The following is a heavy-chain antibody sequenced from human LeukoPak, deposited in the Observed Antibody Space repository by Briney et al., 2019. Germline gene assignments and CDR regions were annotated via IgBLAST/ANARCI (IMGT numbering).Heavy chain of an antibody. CDR1: GFTFSSYS. Sequence: GGSLRLSWAASGFTFSSYSMNWVRQAPGKGLEWVSSISSSSSYIYYADSVKGRFTISRDNAKNSLYLQMNSLRAEDTAVYYCARDMYYYDSSGYGVWGKGTTVTVSS. D-gene: IGHD3-22*01. V-gene: IGHV3-21*01. CDR3: ARDMYYYDSSGYGV. J-gene: IGHJ6*04. CDR2: ISSSSSYI.